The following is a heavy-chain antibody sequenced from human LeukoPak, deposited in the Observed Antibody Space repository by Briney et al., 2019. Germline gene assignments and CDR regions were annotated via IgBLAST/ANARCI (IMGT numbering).Heavy chain of an antibody. CDR2: IGISVGST. Sequence: GGSLRPSCAASGFTFSNYAMSWARQAPGKGLEWVSAIGISVGSTFYADSVKGRFTISRDNSKNTLSLQMNSLRAEDTAVYYCAKHLGFGPQGRYFDYWGQGTLATVSS. D-gene: IGHD3-10*01. V-gene: IGHV3-23*01. J-gene: IGHJ4*02. CDR3: AKHLGFGPQGRYFDY. CDR1: GFTFSNYA.